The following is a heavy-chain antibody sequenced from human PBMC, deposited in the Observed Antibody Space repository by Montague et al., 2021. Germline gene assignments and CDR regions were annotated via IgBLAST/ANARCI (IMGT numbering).Heavy chain of an antibody. CDR3: ARERSDFDTVDCIYYYMDV. CDR1: GGSISSYY. CDR2: IYHSGST. D-gene: IGHD2-21*02. V-gene: IGHV4-59*13. Sequence: SETLSLTCSVSGGSISSYYWTWIRQSPGKGLEWIGHIYHSGSTDYNPSLKSRVTILVDTSKKQFSLKLNSVTAADTAVYYCARERSDFDTVDCIYYYMDVWGKGTPVTVSS. J-gene: IGHJ6*03.